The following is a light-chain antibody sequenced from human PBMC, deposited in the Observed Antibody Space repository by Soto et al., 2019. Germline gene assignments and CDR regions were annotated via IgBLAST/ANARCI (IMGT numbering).Light chain of an antibody. J-gene: IGKJ3*01. V-gene: IGKV1-39*01. CDR3: QQCYSTPDT. CDR2: AAS. CDR1: QSISSY. Sequence: DIPMTQSPSSLSASVGDRVTITCRASQSISSYLNWYQQKPGKAPKLLIYAASILQSGVPSRFSGSGSGTDFTLTISSLQPEDFATYYCQQCYSTPDTFGPGTKVDI.